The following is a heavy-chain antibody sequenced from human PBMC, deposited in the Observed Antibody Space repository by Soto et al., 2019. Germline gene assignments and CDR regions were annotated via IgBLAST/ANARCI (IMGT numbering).Heavy chain of an antibody. Sequence: PSETLSLTCTVSGGSISSYYWTWIRQPPGKGLEWIWYIYYKGTTNYNPSLKSRVTISVDTSKKQFYLKLGSVTAADTAVYYGAIATNDTSILTRCGQVTLGT. CDR1: GGSISSYY. D-gene: IGHD5-18*01. CDR3: AIATNDTSILTR. V-gene: IGHV4-59*01. J-gene: IGHJ4*02. CDR2: IYYKGTT.